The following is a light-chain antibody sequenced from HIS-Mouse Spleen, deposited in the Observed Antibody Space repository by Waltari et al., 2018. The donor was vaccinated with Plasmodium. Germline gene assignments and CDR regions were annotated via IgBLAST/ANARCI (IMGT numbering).Light chain of an antibody. Sequence: DIQMTQSPSSLSAYVGARVPITCQASQDISNYLNWYQQKPGKAPKLLIYDASNLETGVPSRFSGSGSGTDFTFTISSLQPEDIATYYCQQYDNLPPLFTFGPGTKVDIK. CDR2: DAS. CDR3: QQYDNLPPLFT. J-gene: IGKJ3*01. V-gene: IGKV1-33*01. CDR1: QDISNY.